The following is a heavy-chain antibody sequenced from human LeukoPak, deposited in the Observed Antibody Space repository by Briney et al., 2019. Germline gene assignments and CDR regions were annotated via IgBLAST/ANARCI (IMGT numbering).Heavy chain of an antibody. CDR2: ISGSGGST. CDR1: GFTFSSYA. Sequence: GGALRLSCAAPGFTFSSYAMSWVRPGPGKGLEWVSAISGSGGSTYYADSVKGRFTISRDNSKNTLYLQMNSLRAEDTAVYYCAKDRRIQLWLGFDYWGQGALVTVSS. V-gene: IGHV3-23*01. CDR3: AKDRRIQLWLGFDY. J-gene: IGHJ4*02. D-gene: IGHD5-18*01.